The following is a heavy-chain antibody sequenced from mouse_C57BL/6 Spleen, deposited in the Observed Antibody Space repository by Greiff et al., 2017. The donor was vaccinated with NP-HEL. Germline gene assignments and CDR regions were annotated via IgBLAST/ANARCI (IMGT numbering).Heavy chain of an antibody. CDR2: ISSGGDYI. D-gene: IGHD2-4*01. CDR3: TRDEYDSYYAMDY. V-gene: IGHV5-9-1*02. CDR1: GFTFSSYA. J-gene: IGHJ4*01. Sequence: EVQGVESGEGLVKPGGSLKLSCAASGFTFSSYAMSWVRQTPEKRLEWVAYISSGGDYIYYADTVKGRFTISRDNARNTLYLQMSSLKSEDTAMYYCTRDEYDSYYAMDYWGQGTSVTVSS.